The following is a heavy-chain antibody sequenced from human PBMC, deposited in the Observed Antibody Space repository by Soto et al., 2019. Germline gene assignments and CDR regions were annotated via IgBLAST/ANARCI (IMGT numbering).Heavy chain of an antibody. J-gene: IGHJ5*02. Sequence: SETLSLTCTVSGASINSGDYYWSGIRQPPGKGLEWIGYIYYSGSTYYNPSLKSRVTISVDTSKNQFSLKLSSVTAADTAVYYCAGFSEVAATEINWFDPWGQGTLDTVSS. CDR2: IYYSGST. CDR1: GASINSGDYY. V-gene: IGHV4-30-4*01. CDR3: AGFSEVAATEINWFDP. D-gene: IGHD2-15*01.